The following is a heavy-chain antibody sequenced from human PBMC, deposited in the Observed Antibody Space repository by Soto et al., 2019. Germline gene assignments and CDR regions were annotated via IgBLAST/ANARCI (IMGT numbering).Heavy chain of an antibody. CDR2: IIPIFGTA. CDR3: ARYRELHNWFDP. D-gene: IGHD1-26*01. V-gene: IGHV1-69*13. CDR1: GGTFSSYA. Sequence: SVKVSCKASGGTFSSYAISWVRQAPGQGLEWMGGIIPIFGTANYAQKFQGRVTIIADESTSTAYMELSSLRSEDTAVYYCARYRELHNWFDPWGQGTLVTVSS. J-gene: IGHJ5*02.